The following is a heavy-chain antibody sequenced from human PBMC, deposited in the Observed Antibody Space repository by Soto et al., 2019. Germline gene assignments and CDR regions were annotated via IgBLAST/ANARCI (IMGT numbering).Heavy chain of an antibody. CDR3: AGGVMYSGSYQN. CDR1: GFTFSSHE. J-gene: IGHJ4*02. Sequence: EVQLVESGGALVRPGGSLRLSCSASGFTFSSHEMAWVRQAPGKGLEWISYISNSGSTIKYADSVKGRFTISRDNAKDSVSLQMNRLRAEDTAVYYCAGGVMYSGSYQNWGQGTLVTVSS. CDR2: ISNSGSTI. V-gene: IGHV3-48*03. D-gene: IGHD1-26*01.